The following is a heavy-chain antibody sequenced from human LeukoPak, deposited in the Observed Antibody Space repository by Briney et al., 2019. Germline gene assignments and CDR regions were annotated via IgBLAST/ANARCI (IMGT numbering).Heavy chain of an antibody. J-gene: IGHJ4*02. CDR3: ARQRATYFDY. V-gene: IGHV4-39*01. CDR1: GGSISSSSYY. CDR2: IYYSGST. Sequence: PSETLSLTCTVSGGSISSSSYYWGWIRQSPGKGLEWIGSIYYSGSTYYNPSLKSRVTISVDTSKNQFSLKLSSVAAADTAVYYCARQRATYFDYWGQGTLVTVSS.